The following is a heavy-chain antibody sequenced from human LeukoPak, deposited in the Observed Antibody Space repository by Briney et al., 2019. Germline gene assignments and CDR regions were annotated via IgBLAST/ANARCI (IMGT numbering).Heavy chain of an antibody. V-gene: IGHV1-2*02. J-gene: IGHJ6*02. CDR2: INSNSGGT. CDR3: ARSYDFWSRYYYGMDV. CDR1: GYTFTGYY. Sequence: ASVKVSCKASGYTFTGYYMHWVRQAPGQGLEWMGWINSNSGGTNYAQKFQGRVTMTRDTSISTAYMELSRLRSDDTAVYYCARSYDFWSRYYYGMDVWGQGTTVTVSS. D-gene: IGHD3-3*01.